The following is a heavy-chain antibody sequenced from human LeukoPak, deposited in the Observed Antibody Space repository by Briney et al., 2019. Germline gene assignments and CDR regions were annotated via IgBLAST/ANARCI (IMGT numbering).Heavy chain of an antibody. CDR1: GVSFSDNY. D-gene: IGHD3-10*01. CDR2: INHSGST. V-gene: IGHV4-34*01. Sequence: SETLSLTCAVHGVSFSDNYWNWIRQPPGKGLEWIGEINHSGSTNYNPSLKSRVTISVDTSKNQFSLKLSSVTAADTAVYYCARALRHYGSGSYLTPLYFDYWGQGTLVTVSS. J-gene: IGHJ4*02. CDR3: ARALRHYGSGSYLTPLYFDY.